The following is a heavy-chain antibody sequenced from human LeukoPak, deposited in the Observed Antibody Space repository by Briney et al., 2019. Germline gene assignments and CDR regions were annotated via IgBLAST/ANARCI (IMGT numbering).Heavy chain of an antibody. CDR2: SDLVQGDT. CDR1: GYRFTELS. V-gene: IGHV1-24*01. D-gene: IGHD5-18*01. Sequence: ASVKVSCKVSGYRFTELSRHWVRQAPGKGLEWLGGSDLVQGDTIYAQKFQGRVTMTEDTSTDTSYMELSSLGSEDTAVYFCTAGRAYSLLDFWGQGTLVIVSS. CDR3: TAGRAYSLLDF. J-gene: IGHJ4*02.